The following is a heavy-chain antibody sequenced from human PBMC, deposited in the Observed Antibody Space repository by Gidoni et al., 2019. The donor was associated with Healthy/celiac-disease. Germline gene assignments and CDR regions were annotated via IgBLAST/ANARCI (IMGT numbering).Heavy chain of an antibody. D-gene: IGHD3-22*01. J-gene: IGHJ4*02. CDR1: GFTFSSYA. CDR2: ISGSGGST. Sequence: EVQLLESGGGLVQPGGSLRLSCAASGFTFSSYAMSWVRQAPGKGLEWVSAISGSGGSTYYADSVKGRFTISRDTSKNTLYLQMNSLRAEDTAVYYCAKAGGYDSSGFIDYWGQGTLVTVSS. V-gene: IGHV3-23*01. CDR3: AKAGGYDSSGFIDY.